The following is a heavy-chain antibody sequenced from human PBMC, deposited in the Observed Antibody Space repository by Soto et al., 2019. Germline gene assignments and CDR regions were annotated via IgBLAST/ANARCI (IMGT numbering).Heavy chain of an antibody. J-gene: IGHJ4*02. D-gene: IGHD6-19*01. V-gene: IGHV3-23*01. Sequence: EVQILESGGGLVQSGGSLRLSCAASGFTFSTYAMSWVRQAPGKGLEWVSSISAGGGGTFYADSVKGRFTISRDNSKRTLYLRLSRLRGDDTAVYYCAKLQSSGSYYAGDYWGQGTLVTVSS. CDR1: GFTFSTYA. CDR2: ISAGGGGT. CDR3: AKLQSSGSYYAGDY.